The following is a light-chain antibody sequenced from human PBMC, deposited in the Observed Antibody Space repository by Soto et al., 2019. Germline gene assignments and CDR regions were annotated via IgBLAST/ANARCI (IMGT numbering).Light chain of an antibody. J-gene: IGKJ1*01. V-gene: IGKV3-20*01. CDR2: GAS. CDR3: QQYGSSSGT. CDR1: QSVSSSY. Sequence: EIVLTQSPGTLSLSPGERATLSCRASQSVSSSYLAWYQQKHGQXPRLLIYGASSRATGIPDRFSGSVSGTDLTITISRLEPEDGEVYDGQQYGSSSGTFGQGTKVDIK.